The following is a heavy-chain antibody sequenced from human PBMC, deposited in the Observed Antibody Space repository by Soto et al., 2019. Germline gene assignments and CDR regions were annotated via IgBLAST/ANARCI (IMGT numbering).Heavy chain of an antibody. D-gene: IGHD5-18*01. Sequence: SVKVSCKASGGSFTSTLSWMRQAPGQGLEWMGGIIPIFGTTNYAQKFQGRVTITADESTKTAYMELSTLRSEDTAVYYCARLHSHGTYGMDVWGQGTTVTVSS. CDR2: IIPIFGTT. J-gene: IGHJ6*02. CDR1: GGSFTST. V-gene: IGHV1-69*13. CDR3: ARLHSHGTYGMDV.